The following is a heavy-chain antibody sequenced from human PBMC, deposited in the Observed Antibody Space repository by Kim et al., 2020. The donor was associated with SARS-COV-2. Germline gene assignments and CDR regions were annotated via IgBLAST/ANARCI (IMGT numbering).Heavy chain of an antibody. J-gene: IGHJ5*02. CDR3: ARDPRTSGSA. D-gene: IGHD6-19*01. Sequence: SIYYAGYVKGRFTITRDKDKNSLYLQMNSLGDEDTAMYYCARDPRTSGSAWGQGTLVTVSS. V-gene: IGHV3-48*02. CDR2: SI.